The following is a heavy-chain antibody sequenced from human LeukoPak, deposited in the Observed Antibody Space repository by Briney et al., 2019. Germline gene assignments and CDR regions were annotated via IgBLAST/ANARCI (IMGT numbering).Heavy chain of an antibody. D-gene: IGHD2-2*01. J-gene: IGHJ4*02. CDR1: GYTFTGYN. Sequence: ASLKVSCKASGYTFTGYNMHWVRQAPGQGLEWMGGINPNSGGTNYAQKFQGWVTMTRDTSISTAYMELSRLRSDDTAVYYCARSDSSTSTNYDYWGQGTLVTVSS. CDR2: INPNSGGT. V-gene: IGHV1-2*04. CDR3: ARSDSSTSTNYDY.